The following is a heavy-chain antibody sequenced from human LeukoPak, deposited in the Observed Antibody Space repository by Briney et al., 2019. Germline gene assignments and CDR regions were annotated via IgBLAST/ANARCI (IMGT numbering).Heavy chain of an antibody. D-gene: IGHD3-22*01. Sequence: SETLSLTCTVSGGSISSNSYYWSWIRQPAGKGLEWIGHIYTTGSTNYNPSLKSRVTISIDRSKNQFSLELSSVTAADTAVYYCAIESVYYYDSSGVHWGQGTLVTVSS. CDR3: AIESVYYYDSSGVH. CDR2: IYTTGST. V-gene: IGHV4-61*09. CDR1: GGSISSNSYY. J-gene: IGHJ4*02.